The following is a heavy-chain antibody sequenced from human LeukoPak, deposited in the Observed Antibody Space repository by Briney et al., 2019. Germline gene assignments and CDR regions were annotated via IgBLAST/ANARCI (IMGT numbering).Heavy chain of an antibody. J-gene: IGHJ6*03. Sequence: GGSLRLSCAASGFTFSNYWMHWVRQAPGKGLVWVSRINSDGINTSYADSVKGRFTMSRDNAKNSLYLQMNYLRAEDTAVYYCARVYYDSSGYQPDHYYYYMDVWGEGTTVTISS. D-gene: IGHD3-22*01. CDR3: ARVYYDSSGYQPDHYYYYMDV. CDR2: INSDGINT. V-gene: IGHV3-74*01. CDR1: GFTFSNYW.